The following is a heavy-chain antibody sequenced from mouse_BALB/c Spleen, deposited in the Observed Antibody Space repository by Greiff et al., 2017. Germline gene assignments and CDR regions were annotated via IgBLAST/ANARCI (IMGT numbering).Heavy chain of an antibody. Sequence: QVQLQQSGAELARPGASVKLSCKASGYTFTDYYLSWVKQRTGQGLEWIGEIYPGSGTTYYNEKFKGKATLTADKSSSTVFMQLTSLTSDDSAVYFCARDRYWFAYWGQGTLVTVSA. V-gene: IGHV1-77*01. CDR3: ARDRYWFAY. CDR1: GYTFTDYY. J-gene: IGHJ3*01. CDR2: IYPGSGTT. D-gene: IGHD2-14*01.